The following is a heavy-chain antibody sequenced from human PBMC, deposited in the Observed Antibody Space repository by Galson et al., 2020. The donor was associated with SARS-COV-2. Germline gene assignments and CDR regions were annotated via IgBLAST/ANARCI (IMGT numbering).Heavy chain of an antibody. Sequence: GGSLTLSCAASRFTFSSYAMSWVHQAPGKGLEWVSAISGSGGSTYYADSVKGRFTISRDNSKNTLYLQMNSLRAEDTAVYYCAKWAGYYYDTTGMDYWGQGTLVTVSS. CDR3: AKWAGYYYDTTGMDY. CDR1: RFTFSSYA. CDR2: ISGSGGST. J-gene: IGHJ4*02. V-gene: IGHV3-23*01. D-gene: IGHD3-22*01.